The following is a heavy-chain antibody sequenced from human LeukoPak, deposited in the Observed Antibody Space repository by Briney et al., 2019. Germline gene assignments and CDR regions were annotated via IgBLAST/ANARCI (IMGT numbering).Heavy chain of an antibody. Sequence: PGGSLRLFCAASGFTFIDYYMTWIRQAPGQGLEWVSFISSSSSHTNYADSVKGRFIISRDNAKNSLYLQMNSLRGDDTAVYYCARGRRYDSSRYYADWGQGTLVTVSS. D-gene: IGHD3-22*01. CDR1: GFTFIDYY. V-gene: IGHV3-11*05. J-gene: IGHJ4*02. CDR2: ISSSSSHT. CDR3: ARGRRYDSSRYYAD.